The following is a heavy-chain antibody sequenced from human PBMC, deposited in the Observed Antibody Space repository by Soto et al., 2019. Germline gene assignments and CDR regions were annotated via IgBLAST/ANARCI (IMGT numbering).Heavy chain of an antibody. J-gene: IGHJ4*02. V-gene: IGHV4-31*03. CDR1: GGSISSGGYY. Sequence: QVQLQESGPGLVKPSQTLSLTCTVSGGSISSGGYYWSWIRQHPGKGLEWIGYIYYSGSPYYNPSLKSRVTMSVEPSKNQFSLKLSSVTAADTAVYYCAREAGPDGDYSNWGQGTLVTVSS. CDR3: AREAGPDGDYSN. CDR2: IYYSGSP. D-gene: IGHD4-17*01.